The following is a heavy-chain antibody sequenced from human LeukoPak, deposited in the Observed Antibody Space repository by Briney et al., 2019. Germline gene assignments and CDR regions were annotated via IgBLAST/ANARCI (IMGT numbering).Heavy chain of an antibody. D-gene: IGHD1-26*01. V-gene: IGHV4-59*01. J-gene: IGHJ6*02. CDR3: ARGRSNYYGMDV. CDR2: IYYNGNT. Sequence: SETLSLTCSVSDGSINSYYWNWIRRPPGKGLEWIGYIYYNGNTNYSPSLKSRVTMSVDTSKSLFSLKVSSVTAADTAVYYCARGRSNYYGMDVWGQGTTVTVSS. CDR1: DGSINSYY.